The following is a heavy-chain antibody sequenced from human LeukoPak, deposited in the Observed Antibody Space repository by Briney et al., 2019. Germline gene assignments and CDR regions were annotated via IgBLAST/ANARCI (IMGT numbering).Heavy chain of an antibody. CDR2: IIPILDAT. Sequence: SVKVSCKASGYTFTDYYMHWVRQAPGQGLEWMGGIIPILDATNYAQSFQGRVTITADESTSTAYMELSSLRYEDTAVYYCAGDPPSRGFGVFDYWGQGTLVTVSS. J-gene: IGHJ4*02. CDR1: GYTFTDYY. CDR3: AGDPPSRGFGVFDY. V-gene: IGHV1-69*13. D-gene: IGHD3-10*01.